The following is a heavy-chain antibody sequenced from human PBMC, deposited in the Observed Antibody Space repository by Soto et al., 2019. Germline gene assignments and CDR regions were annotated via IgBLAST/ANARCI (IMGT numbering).Heavy chain of an antibody. J-gene: IGHJ3*02. CDR2: MSHSGGT. V-gene: IGHV4-34*01. Sequence: QVQLQQWGAGLLKPSDTLSLTCAVYGGFVSSGSYYWSWLRQPPGTGLEWIGEMSHSGGTHFNPSRNSRVTISIETSKHQFALKMSSVSAVDTALYYCARVERGTATGGVDAFHIWCPGTLVTVSS. CDR1: GGFVSSGSYY. CDR3: ARVERGTATGGVDAFHI. D-gene: IGHD2-21*02.